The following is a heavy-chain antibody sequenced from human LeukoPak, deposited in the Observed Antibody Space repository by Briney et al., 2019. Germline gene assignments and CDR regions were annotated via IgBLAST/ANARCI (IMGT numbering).Heavy chain of an antibody. V-gene: IGHV4-38-2*01. CDR2: IYHSGST. J-gene: IGHJ5*02. CDR1: GYSISSGYY. D-gene: IGHD2-2*02. CDR3: ARRGYCSSTSCYMPDKWFDP. Sequence: KPSETLSLTCAVSGYSISSGYYWGWIRQPPGKGLEWIGSIYHSGSTYYNPSLKSRVTISVDTSKNQFSLKLSSVTAADTAVYYCARRGYCSSTSCYMPDKWFDPWGQGTLVTVSS.